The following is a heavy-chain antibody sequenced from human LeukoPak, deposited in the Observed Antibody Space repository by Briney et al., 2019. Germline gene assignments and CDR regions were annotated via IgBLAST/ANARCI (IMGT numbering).Heavy chain of an antibody. J-gene: IGHJ4*02. CDR3: AKRGVVIRVILVGFHKEAYYFDS. Sequence: QPGRSLRLSCTVSGFTFADYGMSWFRQAPGKGLEWVAGISGSGGGTNYADSVKGRFTISRDNFKNTLYLQMNSLRAEDTAVYFCAKRGVVIRVILVGFHKEAYYFDSWGQGALVTVSS. V-gene: IGHV3-23*01. CDR2: ISGSGGGT. D-gene: IGHD3-22*01. CDR1: GFTFADYG.